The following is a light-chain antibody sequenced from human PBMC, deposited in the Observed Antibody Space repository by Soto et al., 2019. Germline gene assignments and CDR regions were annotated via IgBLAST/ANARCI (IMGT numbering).Light chain of an antibody. J-gene: IGLJ3*02. CDR2: NSY. Sequence: QSVLTQPPSASGTPEERVTISCSGGSSNNGINSVTWYQHLPGTAPKLLIYNSYQRPSGVPDRFSGSKSGTSASLAISGLQPDDDADYYCASWDDSLKALLFGGGTKLTVL. CDR1: SSNNGINS. V-gene: IGLV1-44*01. CDR3: ASWDDSLKALL.